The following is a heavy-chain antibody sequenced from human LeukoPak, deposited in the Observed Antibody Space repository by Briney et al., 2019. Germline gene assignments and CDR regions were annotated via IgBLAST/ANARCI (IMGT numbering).Heavy chain of an antibody. Sequence: ASVKVSCTASGYTFTTYYIHWVRQAPGLGPEWMGIINPSDGSTSSARRFRGRVTMTRDTSTSTVYMELRSLRSEDTAVYYCARDHRYDLWRGLFFDYWGQGTLVTVSS. CDR2: INPSDGST. V-gene: IGHV1-46*01. CDR1: GYTFTTYY. D-gene: IGHD3-3*01. J-gene: IGHJ4*02. CDR3: ARDHRYDLWRGLFFDY.